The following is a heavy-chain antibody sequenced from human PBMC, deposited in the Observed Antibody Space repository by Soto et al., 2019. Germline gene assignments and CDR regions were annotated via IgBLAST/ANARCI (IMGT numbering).Heavy chain of an antibody. CDR3: ASSVAKYYSYGMDV. D-gene: IGHD5-12*01. V-gene: IGHV1-69*12. CDR2: IIPIFGTT. Sequence: QVQLVQSGAEVKKPGSSVKVSCKASGGTFSSYAISWVRQAPGQGLEWMGGIIPIFGTTNYAQKFQGRVTITADESTSTAYLGLSSLRSEDTAVYYCASSVAKYYSYGMDVWGQGTTVTVSS. J-gene: IGHJ6*02. CDR1: GGTFSSYA.